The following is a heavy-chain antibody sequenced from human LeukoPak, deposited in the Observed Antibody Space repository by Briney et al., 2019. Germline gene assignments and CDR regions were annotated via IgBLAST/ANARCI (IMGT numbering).Heavy chain of an antibody. CDR1: GFTFSIYTM. J-gene: IGHJ4*02. V-gene: IGHV4-4*02. D-gene: IGHD3-22*01. Sequence: GSLRLSCVASGFTFSIYTMSWVRQAPGKGLEWIGEMYLSGTTHSNPSVKSRVTISIDKSKNQFFLNLSSVTAADTAVYYCAGLVGRYSSGLYYYYFDYWGQGTLVTVSS. CDR2: MYLSGTT. CDR3: AGLVGRYSSGLYYYYFDY.